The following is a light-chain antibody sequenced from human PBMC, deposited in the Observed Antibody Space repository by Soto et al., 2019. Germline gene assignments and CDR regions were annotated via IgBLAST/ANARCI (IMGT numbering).Light chain of an antibody. Sequence: EIVLTQNSGNLALSPGERATLFCRASQSVSSSYLAWYQQKPGQAPRLLIYGASSRATGIPDRFSGSGFWTDFILTISRLEPEDFAVYYCQQYGSSQWTFGQGTKVDIK. CDR2: GAS. CDR3: QQYGSSQWT. J-gene: IGKJ1*01. V-gene: IGKV3-20*01. CDR1: QSVSSSY.